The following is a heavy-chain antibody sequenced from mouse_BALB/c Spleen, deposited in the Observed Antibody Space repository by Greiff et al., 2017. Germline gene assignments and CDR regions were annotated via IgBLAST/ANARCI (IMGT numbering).Heavy chain of an antibody. V-gene: IGHV5-12-2*01. J-gene: IGHJ3*01. Sequence: EVKVEESGGGLVQPGGSLKLSCAASGFTFCSYTMSWVRQTPEKRLEWVAYISNGGGSTYYPDTVKGRFTISRDNAKNTLYLQMSSLKSEDTAMYYCARHNDYDWAWFAYWGQGTLVTVSA. D-gene: IGHD2-4*01. CDR3: ARHNDYDWAWFAY. CDR2: ISNGGGST. CDR1: GFTFCSYT.